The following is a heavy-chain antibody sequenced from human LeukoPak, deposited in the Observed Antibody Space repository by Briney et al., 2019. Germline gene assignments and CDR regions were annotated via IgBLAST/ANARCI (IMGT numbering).Heavy chain of an antibody. CDR1: GFTFSNYW. Sequence: GGSLRLSCAPSGFTFSNYWMCWVRQAPGKGLEWVSSISSSSSYIHYADSVKGRFTISRDNAKNSLYLQMNSLRAEDTAVYYCARYGDSSGYADYWGQGTLVTVSS. J-gene: IGHJ4*02. D-gene: IGHD3-22*01. CDR2: ISSSSSYI. V-gene: IGHV3-21*01. CDR3: ARYGDSSGYADY.